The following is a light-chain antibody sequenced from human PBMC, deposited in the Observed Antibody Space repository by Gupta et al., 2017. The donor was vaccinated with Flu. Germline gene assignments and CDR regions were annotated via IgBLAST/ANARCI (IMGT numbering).Light chain of an antibody. CDR3: SSDTTSSTWV. V-gene: IGLV2-14*01. Sequence: SITIPCTGTSSDVGCYNYVSCYQQHPGKAPKLIIYKVTERPAGVANRFSGSKSGNTASLTISGLQAEDEADYYCSSDTTSSTWVFGGGTRLTVL. CDR1: SSDVGCYNY. J-gene: IGLJ3*02. CDR2: KVT.